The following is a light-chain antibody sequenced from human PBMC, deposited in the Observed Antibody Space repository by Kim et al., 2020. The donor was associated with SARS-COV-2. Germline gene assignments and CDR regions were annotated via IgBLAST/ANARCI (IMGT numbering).Light chain of an antibody. CDR2: DTS. V-gene: IGKV3-15*01. Sequence: VSPGERATLSCRASQSVSSDLAWYQQKPGQAPRLLIYDTSTRATGIPARFSGSGSGTEFTLTISSLQSEDFAVYYCQQYNNWPPTFGGGTKVDIK. CDR1: QSVSSD. CDR3: QQYNNWPPT. J-gene: IGKJ4*01.